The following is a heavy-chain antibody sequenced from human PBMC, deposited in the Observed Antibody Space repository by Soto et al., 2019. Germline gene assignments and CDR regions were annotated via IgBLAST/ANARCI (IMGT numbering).Heavy chain of an antibody. CDR3: AKGDYYYGSGSYFDY. CDR1: GFTFSSYA. Sequence: GGSLRLSCAASGFTFSSYAMSWVRQAPGKGLEWVSAISGSGGSTYYADSVKGRFTISRDNSKNTLYLQMNSLRAEDTVVYYCAKGDYYYGSGSYFDYWGQGTLVTVSS. D-gene: IGHD3-10*01. CDR2: ISGSGGST. J-gene: IGHJ4*02. V-gene: IGHV3-23*01.